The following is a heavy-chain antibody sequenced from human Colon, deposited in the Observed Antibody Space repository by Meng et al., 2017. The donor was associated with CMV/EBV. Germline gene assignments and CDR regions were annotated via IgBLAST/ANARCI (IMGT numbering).Heavy chain of an antibody. CDR3: ARDSFAGPAVKADFFDS. V-gene: IGHV4-39*07. CDR1: GDSINTNNYH. CDR2: IYDAGST. Sequence: SETLSLTCIVSGDSINTNNYHWGWIRQSPGKGLEWIGNIYDAGSTDYNPSLKSRVTMSADTSKNQFSLQLTSVTAADTAVYYCARDSFAGPAVKADFFDSWGQGTLVTVSS. J-gene: IGHJ4*02.